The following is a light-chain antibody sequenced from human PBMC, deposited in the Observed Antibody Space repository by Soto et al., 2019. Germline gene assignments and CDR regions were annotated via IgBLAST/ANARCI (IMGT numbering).Light chain of an antibody. V-gene: IGLV2-14*03. CDR3: NSYTTSSTHV. Sequence: QSALTQPASVSGSPGLSITLSCTGTSSDVGAYNFVSWYQQHPGKAPKLIIYDVSNRPSGVSNRFSGSKSGNTAPLTISGLQAEDEADYYCNSYTTSSTHVFGTGTKVTVL. CDR2: DVS. CDR1: SSDVGAYNF. J-gene: IGLJ1*01.